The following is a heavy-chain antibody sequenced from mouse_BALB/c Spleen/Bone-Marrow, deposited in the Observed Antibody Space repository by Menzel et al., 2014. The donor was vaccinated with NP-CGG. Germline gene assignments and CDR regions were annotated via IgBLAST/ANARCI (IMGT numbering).Heavy chain of an antibody. D-gene: IGHD1-1*01. Sequence: DVHLVESGPGLVKPSQSLSLTCSVTGYSITSGYYWNWIRQFPGNKLEWMGYISYDGSNDSNPSLKNRISITRDTSKNQFFLKLNSVTTEDTATYYCARGFITTVVPFAYWGQGTLVTVSA. J-gene: IGHJ3*01. CDR1: GYSITSGYY. V-gene: IGHV3-6*02. CDR3: ARGFITTVVPFAY. CDR2: ISYDGSN.